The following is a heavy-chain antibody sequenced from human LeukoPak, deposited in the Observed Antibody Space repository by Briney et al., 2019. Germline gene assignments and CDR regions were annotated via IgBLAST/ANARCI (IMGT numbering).Heavy chain of an antibody. CDR3: TTPEGSVYCSSTSCYNFDY. V-gene: IGHV3-73*01. D-gene: IGHD2-2*01. CDR2: IRSKANSYAT. J-gene: IGHJ4*02. Sequence: GGSLRLSCAASGFTFSGSAMHWVRQASGKGLEWVGRIRSKANSYATAYAASVKGRFTISRDDSKNTAYLQMNSLKTEDTAVYYCTTPEGSVYCSSTSCYNFDYWGQGTLVTVSS. CDR1: GFTFSGSA.